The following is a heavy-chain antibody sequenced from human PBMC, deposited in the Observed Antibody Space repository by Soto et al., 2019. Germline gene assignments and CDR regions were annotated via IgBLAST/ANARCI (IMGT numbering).Heavy chain of an antibody. Sequence: PSQTLSLTCAISGDSVSSNSAAWSWIRQSPSRGLEWLGRTFYRSKWYNDYAVSVKGRITINPDTSKNQFSLQLSSVTPEDTAVYYCEKEGGNHYYYYAMDVWGQGTRVTVSS. J-gene: IGHJ6*02. CDR1: GDSVSSNSAA. CDR3: EKEGGNHYYYYAMDV. D-gene: IGHD1-26*01. CDR2: TFYRSKWYN. V-gene: IGHV6-1*01.